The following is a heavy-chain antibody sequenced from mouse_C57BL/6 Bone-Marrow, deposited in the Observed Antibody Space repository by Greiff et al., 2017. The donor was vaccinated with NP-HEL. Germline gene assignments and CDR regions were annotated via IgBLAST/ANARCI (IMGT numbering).Heavy chain of an antibody. CDR3: ARPAYYSKGPFAY. CDR1: GFNIKNTY. D-gene: IGHD2-5*01. J-gene: IGHJ3*01. V-gene: IGHV14-3*01. Sequence: EVQLQQSVAELVRPGASVKLSCTASGFNIKNTYMHWVKQRPEQGLEWIGRIDPANGNTKYAPKFQGKATITADTSSNTAYLQLSSLTSEDTAIYYRARPAYYSKGPFAYWGQGTLVTVSA. CDR2: IDPANGNT.